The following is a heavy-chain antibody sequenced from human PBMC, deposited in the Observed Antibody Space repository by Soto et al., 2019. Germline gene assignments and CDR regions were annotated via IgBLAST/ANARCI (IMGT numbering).Heavy chain of an antibody. CDR1: GFTFSGYT. J-gene: IGHJ4*02. CDR2: ISGSSGFI. CDR3: ARHGKPGVGEWYFEF. Sequence: EVQLVESGGGLVKPAGSLRLSCAASGFTFSGYTMNWVRQAPGKGLEWVSSISGSSGFIYYTDSVKGRFTISRDNARTALYLQMHSLRAEDTAVNYCARHGKPGVGEWYFEFWGQGALVTVSS. D-gene: IGHD3-10*01. V-gene: IGHV3-21*01.